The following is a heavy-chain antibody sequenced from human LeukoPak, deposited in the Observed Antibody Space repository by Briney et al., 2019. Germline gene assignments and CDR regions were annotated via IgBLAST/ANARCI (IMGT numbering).Heavy chain of an antibody. D-gene: IGHD6-19*01. Sequence: GGSLRLSCAASGFTFSRYWMSWVRQAPGKGLEWVANIKQDGSEKYYVDSVKGRFTIPRDKAKNSLYLQMNRLKVEGTAVYYCARDSSGWYWTMYYYSYYGMDVWGQGTTVTVSS. CDR3: ARDSSGWYWTMYYYSYYGMDV. J-gene: IGHJ6*02. CDR2: IKQDGSEK. V-gene: IGHV3-7*01. CDR1: GFTFSRYW.